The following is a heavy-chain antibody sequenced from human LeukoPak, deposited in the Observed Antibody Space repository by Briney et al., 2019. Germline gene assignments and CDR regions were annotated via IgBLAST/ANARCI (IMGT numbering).Heavy chain of an antibody. V-gene: IGHV1-2*02. CDR1: GYTLTGYY. CDR2: INPYSGGT. J-gene: IGHJ3*02. Sequence: ASVKVACMASGYTLTGYYMHWVRQTPGQGLEWMGWINPYSGGTNYAQKVQGRVTMTRDTSISTAYMELSRLRSDDTAMYYCARDEDPYAFDIWGQGTTVTVSS. D-gene: IGHD2-15*01. CDR3: ARDEDPYAFDI.